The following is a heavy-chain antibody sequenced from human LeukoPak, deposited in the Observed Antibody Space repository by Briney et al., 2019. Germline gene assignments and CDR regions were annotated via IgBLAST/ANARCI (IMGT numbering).Heavy chain of an antibody. Sequence: GRSLRLSCAASGFTFSSYGMHWVRQAPGKGLEWVAVIWYDGSNKYYADSVKGRFTISRDNSKNTLSLQMNSLRTEDTAVYYCARGHLSSLFDIWGQGTMVTVSS. CDR1: GFTFSSYG. V-gene: IGHV3-33*01. J-gene: IGHJ3*02. CDR3: ARGHLSSLFDI. D-gene: IGHD6-6*01. CDR2: IWYDGSNK.